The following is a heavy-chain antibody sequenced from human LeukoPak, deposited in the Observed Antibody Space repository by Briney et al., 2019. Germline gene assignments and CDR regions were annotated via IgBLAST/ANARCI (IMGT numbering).Heavy chain of an antibody. CDR1: GFTFSEYY. CDR3: ARGGAHGMDV. CDR2: ISGVYDNI. J-gene: IGHJ6*02. D-gene: IGHD1-26*01. Sequence: GSLRLSCAASGFTFSEYYMTWIRQAPGKGLEWVSYISGVYDNIFYGNSVKGRFTISRDNAKKSVYLQMNSLRAEDTAVYYCARGGAHGMDVWGQGTTVTVSS. V-gene: IGHV3-11*01.